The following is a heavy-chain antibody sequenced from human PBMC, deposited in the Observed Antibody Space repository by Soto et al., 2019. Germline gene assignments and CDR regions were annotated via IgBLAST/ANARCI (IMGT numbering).Heavy chain of an antibody. V-gene: IGHV3-23*01. CDR2: ISGSGGST. Sequence: GGSLRLSCAASGFTFSSYAMSWVRQAPGKGLEWVSAISGSGGSTYYADSVKGRFTISRDNSKNTLYLQMNSLRAEDTAVYYCAKDTILGYGDYARGDAFDIWGQGTMVTVSS. CDR3: AKDTILGYGDYARGDAFDI. CDR1: GFTFSSYA. J-gene: IGHJ3*02. D-gene: IGHD4-17*01.